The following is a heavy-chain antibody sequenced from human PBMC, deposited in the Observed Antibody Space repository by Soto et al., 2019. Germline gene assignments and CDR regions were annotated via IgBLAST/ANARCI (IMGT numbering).Heavy chain of an antibody. V-gene: IGHV3-23*01. Sequence: GGSLRLSCSASGFTFSGYVMNWFGQAPGKGLEWVSFISGSGGATYYADSVKGRFTISRDNSKNTLYLQMNSLRAEDTAVYYCARDLAPGGAGAFDIWGQGTMVTVSS. CDR2: ISGSGGAT. CDR1: GFTFSGYV. CDR3: ARDLAPGGAGAFDI. D-gene: IGHD2-15*01. J-gene: IGHJ3*02.